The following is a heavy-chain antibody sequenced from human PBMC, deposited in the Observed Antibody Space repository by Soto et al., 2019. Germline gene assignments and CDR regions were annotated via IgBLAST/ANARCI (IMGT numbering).Heavy chain of an antibody. CDR1: GGSISIGDYY. J-gene: IGHJ1*01. CDR2: TYYSGST. Sequence: TSETLSLTCTVSGGSISIGDYYWSWIRQPPGKGLEWIGYTYYSGSTYYNPSLKSRVTISVDTSKNQFSLKLSSVTAADTAVYYCARGFSLSGYFQHWGQGTLVTVSS. V-gene: IGHV4-30-4*01. CDR3: ARGFSLSGYFQH.